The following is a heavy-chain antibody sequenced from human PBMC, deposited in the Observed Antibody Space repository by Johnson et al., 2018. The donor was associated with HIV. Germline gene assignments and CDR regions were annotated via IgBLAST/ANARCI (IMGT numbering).Heavy chain of an antibody. CDR2: ISGSGGST. CDR1: GISVIKNY. D-gene: IGHD6-6*01. V-gene: IGHV3-23*04. J-gene: IGHJ3*02. CDR3: AKESSHLVRRSAFDI. Sequence: VQLVESGGGLVQPGGSLRLSCEASGISVIKNYMCWVRQAPGKGLEWVSAISGSGGSTYYADSVKGRFTISRDNSKTTLYLQMNSLRVEDTAVYYCAKESSHLVRRSAFDIWGQGTMVTVSS.